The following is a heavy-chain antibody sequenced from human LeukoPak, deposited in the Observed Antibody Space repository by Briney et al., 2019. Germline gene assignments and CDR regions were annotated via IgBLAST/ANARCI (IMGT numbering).Heavy chain of an antibody. CDR3: ASLYGVHDAFDI. J-gene: IGHJ3*02. Sequence: GGSLRLSCAASGFTFSSYGMHWVRQAPGKGLEWVAVISYDGSNKYYADSVKGRFTISRDNSKNTLYLQMNSLRAEDTAVYYCASLYGVHDAFDIWGQGTMVTVSS. D-gene: IGHD1-1*01. CDR1: GFTFSSYG. CDR2: ISYDGSNK. V-gene: IGHV3-30*03.